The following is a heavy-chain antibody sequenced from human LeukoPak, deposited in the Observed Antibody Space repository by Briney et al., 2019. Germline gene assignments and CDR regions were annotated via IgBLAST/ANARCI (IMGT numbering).Heavy chain of an antibody. D-gene: IGHD3-10*01. CDR3: ARDVIPYYYGSGSKYD. V-gene: IGHV1-69*13. J-gene: IGHJ4*02. CDR1: GYTFTSYA. CDR2: IIPIFGTA. Sequence: GASVKVSCKASGYTFTSYAMNWVRQAPGQGLEWMGGIIPIFGTANYAQKFQGRVTITADESTSTAYMELSSLRSEDTAVYYCARDVIPYYYGSGSKYDWGQGTLVTVSS.